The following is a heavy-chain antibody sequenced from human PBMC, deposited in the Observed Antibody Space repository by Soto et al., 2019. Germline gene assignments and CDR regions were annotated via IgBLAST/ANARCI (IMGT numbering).Heavy chain of an antibody. CDR2: INHSGST. J-gene: IGHJ6*02. Sequence: SETLSLTCAVYGGSFSGYYWSWIRQPPGKGLEWIGEINHSGSTNYNPSLKSRVTISVDTSKNQFSLKLSSVTAADTAVYYCARVSNGPNGMDVWGQGTTVTVSS. CDR1: GGSFSGYY. V-gene: IGHV4-34*01. CDR3: ARVSNGPNGMDV.